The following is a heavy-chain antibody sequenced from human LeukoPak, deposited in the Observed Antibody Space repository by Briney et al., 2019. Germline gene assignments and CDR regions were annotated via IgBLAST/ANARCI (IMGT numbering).Heavy chain of an antibody. V-gene: IGHV3-23*01. J-gene: IGHJ4*02. D-gene: IGHD6-13*01. CDR1: GFTFSSYV. Sequence: GGSLRLSCAASGFTFSSYVISWVRQAPGKGLEWVSSLSGSGGGPNYANSVKGRFTISRDNSKNTLYLQMNSLRAEDTAVYFCANALGGGNTWYYFDCWGQGPLVTVSS. CDR3: ANALGGGNTWYYFDC. CDR2: LSGSGGGP.